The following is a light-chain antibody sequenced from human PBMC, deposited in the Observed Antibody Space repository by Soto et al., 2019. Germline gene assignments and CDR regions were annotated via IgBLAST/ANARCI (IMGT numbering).Light chain of an antibody. CDR1: QGIRND. J-gene: IGKJ1*01. CDR2: AAS. V-gene: IGKV1-6*01. Sequence: AIKMTQSPSSLSASVGDRVTITCRASQGIRNDLGWYQDKPGKAPKLLIYAASSLQAGVPSRFSGSGSGTDFTLTITSLQLEDFATYYCLQDYNYPRTFGQGTKVEIK. CDR3: LQDYNYPRT.